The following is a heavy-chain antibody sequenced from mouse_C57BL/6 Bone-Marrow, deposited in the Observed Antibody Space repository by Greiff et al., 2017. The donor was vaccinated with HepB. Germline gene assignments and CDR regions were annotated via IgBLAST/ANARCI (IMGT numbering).Heavy chain of an antibody. Sequence: LQESGAELARPGASVKLSCKASGYTFTSYGISWVKQRTGQGLEWIGEIYPRSGNTYYNEKFKGKATLTADKSSSTAYMELRSLTSEDSAVYFWARDTGYYGSVSYWGQGTLVTVSA. CDR2: IYPRSGNT. V-gene: IGHV1-81*01. CDR1: GYTFTSYG. J-gene: IGHJ3*01. D-gene: IGHD1-1*01. CDR3: ARDTGYYGSVSY.